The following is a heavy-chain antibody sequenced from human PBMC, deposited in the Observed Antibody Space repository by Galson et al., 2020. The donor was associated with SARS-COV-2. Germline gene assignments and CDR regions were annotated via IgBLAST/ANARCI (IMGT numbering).Heavy chain of an antibody. CDR1: GFTFGDYA. Sequence: GGSLRLSCTASGFTFGDYAMSWFRQAPGKGLEWVGFIRSKAYGGTTEYAASVKGRFTISRDDSKSIAYLQMNSLKTEDTAVYYCTRDQDSSGYYYGDAFDIWGQGTMVTVSS. D-gene: IGHD3-22*01. CDR3: TRDQDSSGYYYGDAFDI. J-gene: IGHJ3*02. CDR2: IRSKAYGGTT. V-gene: IGHV3-49*03.